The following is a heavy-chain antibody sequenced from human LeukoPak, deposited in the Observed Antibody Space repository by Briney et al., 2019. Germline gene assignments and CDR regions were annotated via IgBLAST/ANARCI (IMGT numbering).Heavy chain of an antibody. D-gene: IGHD2-21*02. V-gene: IGHV3-23*01. Sequence: GGSLRLSCAASGFTFSSYAMSWVRQAPGKGLEWVSVISGSGASTYYADSVKGRFTISRDNAKNSLYLQMNSLRAEDTAVYYCARAERDSLDYWGQGTLVTVSS. CDR1: GFTFSSYA. CDR2: ISGSGAST. CDR3: ARAERDSLDY. J-gene: IGHJ4*02.